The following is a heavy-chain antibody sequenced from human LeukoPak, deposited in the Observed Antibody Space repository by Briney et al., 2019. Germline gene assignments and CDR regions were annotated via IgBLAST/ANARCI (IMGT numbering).Heavy chain of an antibody. D-gene: IGHD3-9*01. CDR3: ARDEDYDILTGYYIPRHFDY. V-gene: IGHV3-9*01. CDR1: GFTLDGYA. J-gene: IGHJ4*02. Sequence: GRSLRLSCAASGFTLDGYAMHWVRQAPGKGLEWVSGISWNSGSIGYADSVKGRFTISRDNAKNSLYLQMNSLRAEDTAVYYCARDEDYDILTGYYIPRHFDYWGQGTLVTVSS. CDR2: ISWNSGSI.